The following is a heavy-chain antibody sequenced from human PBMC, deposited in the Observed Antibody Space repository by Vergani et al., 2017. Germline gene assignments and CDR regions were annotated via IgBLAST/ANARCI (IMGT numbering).Heavy chain of an antibody. D-gene: IGHD3-10*01. CDR3: ATRDYYGSGRSGAFDI. CDR2: FDPEDGET. Sequence: QVQLVQSGAEVKKPGASVKVSCKVSGYTLTELSMHWVRQAPGKGLEWMGGFDPEDGETIYAQKFQGRVTMTEDTSTDTAYMELSSLGSEDTAVYYCATRDYYGSGRSGAFDIWGQGTMVTVSS. CDR1: GYTLTELS. J-gene: IGHJ3*02. V-gene: IGHV1-24*01.